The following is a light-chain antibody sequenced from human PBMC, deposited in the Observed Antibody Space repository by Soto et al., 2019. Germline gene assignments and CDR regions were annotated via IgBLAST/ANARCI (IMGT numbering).Light chain of an antibody. CDR2: EVN. J-gene: IGLJ1*01. V-gene: IGLV2-14*01. Sequence: QSALTQPASVSGSPGQSITISCTGTSSDVGDYNYVSWYQQNPGKAPKLIICEVNNRPSGISNRFSGSKSGNTASLTISGLQAEDEADYYCGSYTSSATYVFGTGTKLTV. CDR1: SSDVGDYNY. CDR3: GSYTSSATYV.